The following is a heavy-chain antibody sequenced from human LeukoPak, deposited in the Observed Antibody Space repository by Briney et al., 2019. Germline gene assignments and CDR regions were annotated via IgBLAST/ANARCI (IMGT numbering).Heavy chain of an antibody. D-gene: IGHD3-22*01. CDR3: ARGRYYRDSSSYYQDY. CDR2: MNPNTGNL. V-gene: IGHV1-8*01. J-gene: IGHJ4*02. CDR1: GYTFTSYD. Sequence: ASVKVSCKASGYTFTSYDINWVRQATGQGLEWMGWMNPNTGNLGYAQKFLGRVTMTRDTSISTAYMELSTLRSEDTAVYYCARGRYYRDSSSYYQDYWGQGTLVTVSS.